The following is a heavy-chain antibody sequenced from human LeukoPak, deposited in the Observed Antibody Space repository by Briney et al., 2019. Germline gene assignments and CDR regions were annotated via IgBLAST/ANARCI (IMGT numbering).Heavy chain of an antibody. CDR3: ARRRVAVADDY. D-gene: IGHD6-19*01. Sequence: PGGSLRLSCAASGFTFSSYAMHWVRQAPGKGLEWVAVISYDGSNKYYADSVKGRFTISRDNSKNTLYLQMNSLRAEDTAVYYCARRRVAVADDYWGQGTLVTVSS. J-gene: IGHJ4*02. CDR2: ISYDGSNK. CDR1: GFTFSSYA. V-gene: IGHV3-30*04.